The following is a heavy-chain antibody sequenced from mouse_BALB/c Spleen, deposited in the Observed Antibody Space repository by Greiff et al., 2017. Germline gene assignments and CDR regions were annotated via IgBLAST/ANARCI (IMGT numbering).Heavy chain of an antibody. J-gene: IGHJ3*01. CDR2: ISSGGGST. Sequence: EVQGVESGGGLVKPGGSLKLSCAASGFAFSSYDMSWVRQTPEKRLEWVAYISSGGGSTYYPDTVKGRFTISRDNAKNTLYLQMSSLKSEDTAMYYCARDITLWGQGTLVTVSA. V-gene: IGHV5-12-1*01. CDR1: GFAFSSYD. CDR3: ARDITL. D-gene: IGHD1-1*01.